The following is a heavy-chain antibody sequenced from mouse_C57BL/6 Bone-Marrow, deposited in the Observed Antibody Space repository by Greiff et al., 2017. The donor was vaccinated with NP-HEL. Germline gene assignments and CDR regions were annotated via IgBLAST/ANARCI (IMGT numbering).Heavy chain of an antibody. Sequence: VQLQESGPGLVQPSQSLSITCTVSGFSLTSYGVHWVRQSPGKGLEWLGVIWSGGSTDYNAAFISRLSISKDNSKSQVFFKMNSLQADAAAINYCARWAIYYDYQYYYAMDYWGQGTSVTVSS. CDR3: ARWAIYYDYQYYYAMDY. D-gene: IGHD2-4*01. J-gene: IGHJ4*01. V-gene: IGHV2-2*01. CDR2: IWSGGST. CDR1: GFSLTSYG.